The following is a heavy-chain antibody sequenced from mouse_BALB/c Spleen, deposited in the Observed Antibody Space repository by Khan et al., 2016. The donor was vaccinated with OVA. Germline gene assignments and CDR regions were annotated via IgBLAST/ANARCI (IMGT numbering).Heavy chain of an antibody. CDR2: ISYSGNT. J-gene: IGHJ2*01. Sequence: EVQLQESGPGLVKPSQSLSLTCTVTGYSITSDYAWNWIRQFPGNKLEWMGFISYSGNTKYNPSLKSRITITRDTSKNQFFLQLNSVTAEDTATYYCARIYGGDFAYWGQGTTLTVSS. CDR1: GYSITSDYA. D-gene: IGHD1-1*01. CDR3: ARIYGGDFAY. V-gene: IGHV3-2*02.